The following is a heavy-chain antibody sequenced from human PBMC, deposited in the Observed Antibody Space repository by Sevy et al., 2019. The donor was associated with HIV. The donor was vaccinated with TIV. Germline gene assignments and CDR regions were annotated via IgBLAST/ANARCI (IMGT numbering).Heavy chain of an antibody. CDR3: ATLPTHFLVSDYGYNFDY. CDR2: FDPEDGET. CDR1: GYTLTELS. D-gene: IGHD4-17*01. Sequence: ASVKVSCKVSGYTLTELSMHWVRQAPGKGLEWMGGFDPEDGETIYAQKFQGRVTMTEDTSTDTAYMELSSLRSEDTAVYYCATLPTHFLVSDYGYNFDYWGQGTLVTVSS. V-gene: IGHV1-24*01. J-gene: IGHJ4*02.